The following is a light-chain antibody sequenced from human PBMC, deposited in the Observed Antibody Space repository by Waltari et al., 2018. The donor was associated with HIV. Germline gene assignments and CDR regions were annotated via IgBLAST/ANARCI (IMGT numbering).Light chain of an antibody. J-gene: IGLJ3*02. CDR3: SSYTPSHSLV. Sequence: HSALTQPASVSGSPGQSITISCSGTVTDIDIYKFVSWYRQYPGLAPQLVLYGVSSPPSGVSLRFSGSKSGDTASLTISGLEAEDEADYYCSSYTPSHSLVFGGGTKLTVL. CDR2: GVS. CDR1: VTDIDIYKF. V-gene: IGLV2-14*01.